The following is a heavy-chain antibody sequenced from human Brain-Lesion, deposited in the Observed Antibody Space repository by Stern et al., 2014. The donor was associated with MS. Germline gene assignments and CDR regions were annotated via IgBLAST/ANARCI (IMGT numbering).Heavy chain of an antibody. CDR2: IFNSGST. V-gene: IGHV4-61*02. Sequence: QVQLQESGPGLVKPSQTLSLSCTVSGGSISSGGYYWSWIRQPAGKGLEWIGRIFNSGSTSYNPSLKSRVTISIATSKNQFSLRLNSMTAADTAVYYCARGRVVPGFQYYATDVWGQGTTVIVSS. CDR1: GGSISSGGYY. D-gene: IGHD2-2*01. J-gene: IGHJ6*02. CDR3: ARGRVVPGFQYYATDV.